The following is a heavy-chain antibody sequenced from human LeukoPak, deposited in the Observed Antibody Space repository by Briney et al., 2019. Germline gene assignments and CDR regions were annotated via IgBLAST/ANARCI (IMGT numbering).Heavy chain of an antibody. J-gene: IGHJ4*02. Sequence: SETLSLTCAVYGGSFSGYYWSWIRQPPGKGLEWIGEINHSGSTNYNPSLKSRVTISVDTSKNQFSLKLSSVTAADTAVYYCARQFLGYCSGGSCPNFDYWGQGTLVTVSS. CDR1: GGSFSGYY. D-gene: IGHD2-15*01. CDR3: ARQFLGYCSGGSCPNFDY. V-gene: IGHV4-34*01. CDR2: INHSGST.